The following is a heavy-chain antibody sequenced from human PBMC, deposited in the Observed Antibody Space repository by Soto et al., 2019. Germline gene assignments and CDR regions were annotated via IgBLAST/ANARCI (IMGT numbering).Heavy chain of an antibody. J-gene: IGHJ4*02. CDR3: ARDLAAGDH. D-gene: IGHD6-13*01. V-gene: IGHV1-46*01. CDR2: INPASGST. Sequence: QVQLVQSGAEVKKPGASVKLSCRTSGYTFTHYYIHWVRQAPGQGLEWLGIINPASGSTNYAQDCQGRVTLTRDTSTTTGYRDLSGLRAEDTAIFYCARDLAAGDHWGQGTLVTVSS. CDR1: GYTFTHYY.